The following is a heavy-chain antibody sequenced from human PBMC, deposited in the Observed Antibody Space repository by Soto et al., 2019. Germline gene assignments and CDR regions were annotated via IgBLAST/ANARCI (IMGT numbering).Heavy chain of an antibody. CDR2: INSDGSTT. CDR1: GFTFSSYW. J-gene: IGHJ4*02. D-gene: IGHD3-22*01. Sequence: EVQLVESGGGLVQPGGSLRLSCAASGFTFSSYWMHWVRQAPGKGLVWVSRINSDGSTTTYADSVKGRFTISRDNAKNRLVRQMNRVGAEDTAVYYCARPRYDGSGTPFDYWGQGTLVTVSS. CDR3: ARPRYDGSGTPFDY. V-gene: IGHV3-74*01.